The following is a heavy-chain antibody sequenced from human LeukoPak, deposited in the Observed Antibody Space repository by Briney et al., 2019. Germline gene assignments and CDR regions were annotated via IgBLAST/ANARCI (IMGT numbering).Heavy chain of an antibody. CDR1: GFTPSSYD. CDR3: ARAVAGTHWFDP. V-gene: IGHV3-13*01. D-gene: IGHD6-19*01. Sequence: GGSLRLSCAASGFTPSSYDMHWVRQPPGKGLEWVSGIDIPGNTYYPDSVKGRFTMSRESAKNSLYLQMNSLRAGDTAVYYCARAVAGTHWFDPWGQGTLVTVSS. J-gene: IGHJ5*02. CDR2: IDIPGNT.